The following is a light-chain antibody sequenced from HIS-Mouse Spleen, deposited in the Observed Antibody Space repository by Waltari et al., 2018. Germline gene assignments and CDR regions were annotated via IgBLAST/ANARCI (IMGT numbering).Light chain of an antibody. Sequence: QSVLTQPPSVSGAPGQRVTISCTGSRSIIGAGYDVHWYQQLPVTAPKLLIYGNSNRPSGVPDRFSGSKSGTSASLAITGLQAEDEADYYCQSYDSSLSAHYVFGTGTKVTVL. CDR1: RSIIGAGYD. CDR2: GNS. J-gene: IGLJ1*01. CDR3: QSYDSSLSAHYV. V-gene: IGLV1-40*01.